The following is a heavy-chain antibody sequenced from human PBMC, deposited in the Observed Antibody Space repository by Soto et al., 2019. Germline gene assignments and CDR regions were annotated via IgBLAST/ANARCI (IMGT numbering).Heavy chain of an antibody. Sequence: PGGSLRLSWSASGFTFSSYDMHWVRQATGKGLEWVSAIGTAGDTYYPGSVKGRFTISRENAKNSLYPQMNSLRAEDTAVYYCARGPDDYGGNYYWYFDLWGRGTLVTVSS. J-gene: IGHJ2*01. V-gene: IGHV3-13*01. D-gene: IGHD4-17*01. CDR2: IGTAGDT. CDR1: GFTFSSYD. CDR3: ARGPDDYGGNYYWYFDL.